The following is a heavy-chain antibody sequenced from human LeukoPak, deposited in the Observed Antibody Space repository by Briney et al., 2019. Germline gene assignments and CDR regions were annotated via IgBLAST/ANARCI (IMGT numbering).Heavy chain of an antibody. J-gene: IGHJ4*02. D-gene: IGHD1-26*01. CDR2: ISSTGTTR. CDR3: ATGASSSSFAY. V-gene: IGHV3-23*01. Sequence: GGSLRLSCAASGFTFSSYAMSWVRQAPGKGLEWVSSISSTGTTRFDADSVKGRFTISRDNSKNTLYLQMHSLRAEDTAVYYCATGASSSSFAYWGQGTLVTVSS. CDR1: GFTFSSYA.